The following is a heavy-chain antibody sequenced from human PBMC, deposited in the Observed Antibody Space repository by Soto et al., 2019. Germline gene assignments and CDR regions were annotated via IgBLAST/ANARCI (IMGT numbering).Heavy chain of an antibody. J-gene: IGHJ4*02. Sequence: SETLSLTCAVPGGSISSGGYSWSWIRQPPGKGLEWIGYIYHSGSTYYNPSLKSRVTISVDRSKNQFSLKLGSVTAADTAVYYCASLRGFWSGYYIDYWGQGTLVTVSS. CDR3: ASLRGFWSGYYIDY. CDR1: GGSISSGGYS. V-gene: IGHV4-30-2*01. CDR2: IYHSGST. D-gene: IGHD3-3*01.